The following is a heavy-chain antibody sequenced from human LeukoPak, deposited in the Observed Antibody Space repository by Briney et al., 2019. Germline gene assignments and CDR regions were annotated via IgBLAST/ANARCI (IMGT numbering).Heavy chain of an antibody. CDR1: GFTFDDYG. CDR2: INLNGSST. D-gene: IGHD3-10*01. V-gene: IGHV3-20*01. CDR3: ARGKLVGGELFNDAFDI. J-gene: IGHJ3*02. Sequence: GGSLRLSCAASGFTFDDYGMSWVRPATGKALEWVSGINLNGSSTGYADSVKGRFTISRDNTKNSLYLQMNSLRAEDTALYHCARGKLVGGELFNDAFDIWGQGTMVTVSS.